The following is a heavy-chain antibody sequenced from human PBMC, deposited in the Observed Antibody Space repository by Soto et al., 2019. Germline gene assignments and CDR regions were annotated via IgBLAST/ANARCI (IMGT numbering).Heavy chain of an antibody. J-gene: IGHJ6*02. CDR2: ISYDGSNK. V-gene: IGHV3-30-3*01. Sequence: GGSLRLSCAASGFTFSNYAMNWVRQAPGKGLEWVAVISYDGSNKFYADSVKGRFTISRDNSKSTLYLQMNSLRGEDTAVYYCARGDGSYYYYGMDVWGQGTTVTVSS. CDR3: ARGDGSYYYYGMDV. CDR1: GFTFSNYA. D-gene: IGHD2-15*01.